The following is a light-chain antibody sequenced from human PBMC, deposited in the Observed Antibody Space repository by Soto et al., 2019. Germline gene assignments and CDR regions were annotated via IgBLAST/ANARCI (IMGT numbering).Light chain of an antibody. CDR3: QHYGSSPKT. CDR2: GAS. Sequence: EIVLTQSPGTLSLSPGERATLSCRASQSVSSSYLAWYQQKPGQAPRLLIYGASSRATGIPDRFSGSGSGTEFTLTISRLEPEDFAVYYCQHYGSSPKTCGQGTKVEIK. CDR1: QSVSSSY. J-gene: IGKJ1*01. V-gene: IGKV3-20*01.